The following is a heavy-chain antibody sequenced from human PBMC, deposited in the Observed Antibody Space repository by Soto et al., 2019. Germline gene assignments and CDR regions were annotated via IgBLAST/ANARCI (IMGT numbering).Heavy chain of an antibody. CDR2: ISGSGGST. V-gene: IGHV3-23*01. D-gene: IGHD2-2*01. CDR3: AKAFYYRGYCSSRRCEYFQH. J-gene: IGHJ1*01. Sequence: GGSLRLSCAASGFTFSSYAMSWVRQAPGKGLEWVSAISGSGGSTYYADSVKGRFTISRDNSKNTLYLQMNSLRAEDTAVYYCAKAFYYRGYCSSRRCEYFQHWGQGTLVTVSA. CDR1: GFTFSSYA.